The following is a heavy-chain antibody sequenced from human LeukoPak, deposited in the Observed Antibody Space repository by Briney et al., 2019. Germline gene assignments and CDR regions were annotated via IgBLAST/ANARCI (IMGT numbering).Heavy chain of an antibody. CDR2: IYYSGDT. V-gene: IGHV4-59*01. J-gene: IGHJ5*02. Sequence: SETLSLTCTVSDGAIAGYSWSWIRQPPGKGLEWIGYIYYSGDTNYNPSLQSRVTVSVDASKNQFSLKLTSVTAADTAVYYCVRGPYGSGISNWFDPWGQGTLVIVSS. CDR3: VRGPYGSGISNWFDP. D-gene: IGHD3-10*01. CDR1: DGAIAGYS.